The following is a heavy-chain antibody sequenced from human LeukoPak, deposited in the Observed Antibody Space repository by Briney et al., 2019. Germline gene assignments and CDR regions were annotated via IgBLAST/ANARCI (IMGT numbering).Heavy chain of an antibody. CDR2: ISSSSSYI. D-gene: IGHD3-10*01. V-gene: IGHV3-21*01. J-gene: IGHJ4*02. CDR3: ARYEGGSGFDY. CDR1: GFTFSSYV. Sequence: KPGGSLRLSCAASGFTFSSYVMNWVRQAPGKGLEWVSSISSSSSYIYYADSVKGRFTISRDNAKNSLCLQMNSLRAEDTAVYYCARYEGGSGFDYWGPGTLVAVSS.